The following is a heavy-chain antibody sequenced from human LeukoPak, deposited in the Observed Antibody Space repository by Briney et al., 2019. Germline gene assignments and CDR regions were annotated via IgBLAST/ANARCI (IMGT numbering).Heavy chain of an antibody. CDR2: MKSKVDGGTV. CDR1: GLIFSNAW. D-gene: IGHD7-27*01. J-gene: IGHJ4*02. V-gene: IGHV3-15*07. Sequence: GGSLRLSCAASGLIFSNAWMNWVRQAPGKGLEWVGRMKSKVDGGTVDYAAPVKGRFIISRDDSKNTLFLEMNSLKSEDTATYSCPKDPPLTGGVYSAHWGRGPLVTVSS. CDR3: PKDPPLTGGVYSAH.